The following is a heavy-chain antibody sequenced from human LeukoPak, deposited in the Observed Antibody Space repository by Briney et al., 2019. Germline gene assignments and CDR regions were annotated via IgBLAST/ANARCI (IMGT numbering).Heavy chain of an antibody. CDR1: GYTFTSYG. Sequence: GASVKVSCKASGYTFTSYGISWVRQAPGQGPEWMGWISAYNGNTNYAQKLQARVTMTTDTSTSTAYMELRSLRSDDTAVYYCARDSYCGGDCYGRAFDIWGQGTMVTVSS. J-gene: IGHJ3*02. V-gene: IGHV1-18*01. D-gene: IGHD2-21*02. CDR2: ISAYNGNT. CDR3: ARDSYCGGDCYGRAFDI.